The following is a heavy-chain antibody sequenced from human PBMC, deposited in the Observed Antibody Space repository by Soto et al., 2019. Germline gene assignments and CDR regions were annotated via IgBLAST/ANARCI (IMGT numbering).Heavy chain of an antibody. CDR3: ARDGGGVNWLDP. Sequence: QVQLVQSGAEVRKPGASVKVSCKASAYTFRYDMHWVRQAPGQGLEWIGWINPNSGVTKYAQKFQGRVTMTRDKSITTAYLELSRLNSDDTAVYYCARDGGGVNWLDPWGQGTLVTVSS. D-gene: IGHD3-16*01. J-gene: IGHJ5*02. V-gene: IGHV1-2*02. CDR1: AYTFRYD. CDR2: INPNSGVT.